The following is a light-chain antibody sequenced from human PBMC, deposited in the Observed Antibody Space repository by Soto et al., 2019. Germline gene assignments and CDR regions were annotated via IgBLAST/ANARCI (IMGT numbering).Light chain of an antibody. Sequence: DIQMTQSPSSVSASVGDRVTITCRASQGISGWLAWYQQKPGKAPKLLIYAASSLQSGVPSRFSEIVTGTDFTLTISNLRSEDFATCYRKQAYRFPHTFGQGTKLEIK. CDR1: QGISGW. CDR2: AAS. J-gene: IGKJ2*01. CDR3: KQAYRFPHT. V-gene: IGKV1-12*01.